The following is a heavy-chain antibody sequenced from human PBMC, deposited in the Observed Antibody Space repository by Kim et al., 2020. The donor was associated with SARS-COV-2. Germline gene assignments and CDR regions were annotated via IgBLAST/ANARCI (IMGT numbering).Heavy chain of an antibody. CDR2: IYYSGST. CDR1: GGSMRTYY. Sequence: SETLSLTCTVSGGSMRTYYWSWIRQPPGKGLEWIGYIYYSGSTKYSPSLKSRVAISVDTSKNHFSLRLISVTSTDTAVYFCAGEASSTFGGVVLGSGMDVWGQGTTVTVSS. CDR3: AGEASSTFGGVVLGSGMDV. V-gene: IGHV4-59*01. D-gene: IGHD3-16*01. J-gene: IGHJ6*02.